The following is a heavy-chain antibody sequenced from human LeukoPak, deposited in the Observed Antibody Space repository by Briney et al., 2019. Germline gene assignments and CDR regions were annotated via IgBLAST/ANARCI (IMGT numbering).Heavy chain of an antibody. J-gene: IGHJ6*02. CDR2: IFYIGST. CDR3: ARQKGPWDITSLPLMDV. V-gene: IGHV4-39*01. Sequence: SETLSFTCSVSGGSISRSTYYWGWIRQPPGKGLEWIGSIFYIGSTYYIPSLKSQVTISVDTSRNHFSLRLSSVTAADTAVYYCARQKGPWDITSLPLMDVWGQGTTVTVSS. D-gene: IGHD2-15*01. CDR1: GGSISRSTYY.